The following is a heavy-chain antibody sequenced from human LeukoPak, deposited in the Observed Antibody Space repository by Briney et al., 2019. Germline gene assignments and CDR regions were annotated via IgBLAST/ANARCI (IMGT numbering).Heavy chain of an antibody. CDR2: ISGSGGST. CDR1: GFTFSSYA. Sequence: GGSLRLSCAASGFTFSSYAMSWVRQAPGKGLEWVSAISGSGGSTYYADSVKGRFTISRDNSKNTLYLQMNSLRAEDTAVYYCAREGAVTTGGAEYDAFDIWGQGTMVTVSS. V-gene: IGHV3-23*01. CDR3: AREGAVTTGGAEYDAFDI. J-gene: IGHJ3*02. D-gene: IGHD4-17*01.